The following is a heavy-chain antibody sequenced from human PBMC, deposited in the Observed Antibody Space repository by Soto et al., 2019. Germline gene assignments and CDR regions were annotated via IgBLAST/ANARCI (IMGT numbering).Heavy chain of an antibody. V-gene: IGHV4-34*01. CDR3: ARRAFNYDFWSGFHKVYGMDV. CDR2: INHSGST. D-gene: IGHD3-3*01. J-gene: IGHJ6*02. Sequence: KPSETLSLTCAVYGGSFSGYYWSWIRQPPGKGLEWIGEINHSGSTNYNPSLKSRVTISVDTSKNQFSLKLSSVTAADTAVYYCARRAFNYDFWSGFHKVYGMDVWGQGTTVTVSS. CDR1: GGSFSGYY.